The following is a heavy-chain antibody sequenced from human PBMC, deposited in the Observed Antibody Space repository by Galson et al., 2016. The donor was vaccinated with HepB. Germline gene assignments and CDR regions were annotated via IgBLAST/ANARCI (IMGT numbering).Heavy chain of an antibody. Sequence: TLSLTCSVSGGSIASSSYYWGWIRQPPGKGLEWIGCVYFSGTTYSNPSLKSRVSMSVATSTNQFSLNLNSVTAADTAVYYCARLVAYCVGDCYPYWGQGTLVTVSS. CDR3: ARLVAYCVGDCYPY. J-gene: IGHJ4*02. V-gene: IGHV4-39*01. D-gene: IGHD2-21*02. CDR1: GGSIASSSYY. CDR2: VYFSGTT.